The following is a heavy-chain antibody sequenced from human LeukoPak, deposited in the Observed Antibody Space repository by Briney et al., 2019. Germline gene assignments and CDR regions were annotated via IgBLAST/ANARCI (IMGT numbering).Heavy chain of an antibody. J-gene: IGHJ4*02. Sequence: GGSLRLSCAASGFTFSSYEMHWVRQAPGKGLEWVSYISSSGSTIYYADSVKGRFTISRDNAKNSLYLQMNSLRAEDTAVYYCATTDLYGSGSYYGDYWGQGTLVTVSS. CDR3: ATTDLYGSGSYYGDY. V-gene: IGHV3-48*03. D-gene: IGHD3-10*01. CDR1: GFTFSSYE. CDR2: ISSSGSTI.